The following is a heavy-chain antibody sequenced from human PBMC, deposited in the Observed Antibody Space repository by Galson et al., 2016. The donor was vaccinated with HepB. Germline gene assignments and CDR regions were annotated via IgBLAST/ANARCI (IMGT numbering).Heavy chain of an antibody. CDR3: AKGSNGWTKFIDF. CDR2: ITGSDGST. Sequence: NYAMSWVRQAPGKGLEWVSGITGSDGSTRYADSVKGRFIISRDNSKNTLYLQMDSLRAEDTAVYYCAKGSNGWTKFIDFWGQGTLVTVSS. V-gene: IGHV3-23*01. J-gene: IGHJ4*02. D-gene: IGHD6-19*01. CDR1: NYA.